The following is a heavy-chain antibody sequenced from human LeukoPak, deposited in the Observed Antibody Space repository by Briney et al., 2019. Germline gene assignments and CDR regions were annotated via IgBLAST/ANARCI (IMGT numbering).Heavy chain of an antibody. CDR1: GGSLSRGDYY. CDR2: IYYSGST. D-gene: IGHD3-22*01. Sequence: TSETLSLTCTVSGGSLSRGDYYWSWIRQPPGKGLEWIVYIYYSGSTYNNPSLKSRVTISVDPSKNQFSLKLSSVTAADTAVYYCARTFYYDSSGKNEVYYFDYWGQGTLVTVSS. CDR3: ARTFYYDSSGKNEVYYFDY. V-gene: IGHV4-30-4*01. J-gene: IGHJ4*02.